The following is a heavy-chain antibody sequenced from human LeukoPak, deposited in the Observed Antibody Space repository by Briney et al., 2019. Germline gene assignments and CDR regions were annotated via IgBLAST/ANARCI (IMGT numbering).Heavy chain of an antibody. Sequence: GGSLRLSCAASGFTFSSYSMNWVRQAPGKGLEWVAFIRYDGSNKYYADSVKGRFTISRDNSKNTLYLQMNSLIAEDTAVYYCAKDLREWEAPDFDLIYWGQGTLVTVSS. CDR1: GFTFSSYS. CDR3: AKDLREWEAPDFDLIY. D-gene: IGHD1-26*01. CDR2: IRYDGSNK. V-gene: IGHV3-30*02. J-gene: IGHJ4*02.